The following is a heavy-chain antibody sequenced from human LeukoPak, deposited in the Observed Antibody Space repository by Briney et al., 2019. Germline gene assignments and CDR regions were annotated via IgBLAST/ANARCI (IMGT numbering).Heavy chain of an antibody. CDR2: IYTSGST. D-gene: IGHD7-27*01. CDR3: ARDWVTGWFDP. CDR1: GGSLSSGSYY. Sequence: SQTLSLTCTVSGGSLSSGSYYWSWIRQPAGKGLEWIGRIYTSGSTNYNPSLKSRVTISVDTSKNQFSLKLSSVTAADTAVYYCARDWVTGWFDPWGQGTLVTVSS. V-gene: IGHV4-61*02. J-gene: IGHJ5*02.